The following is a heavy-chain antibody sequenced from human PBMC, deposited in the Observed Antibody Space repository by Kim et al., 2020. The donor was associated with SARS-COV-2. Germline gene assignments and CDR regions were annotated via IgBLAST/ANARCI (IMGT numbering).Heavy chain of an antibody. V-gene: IGHV4-39*01. D-gene: IGHD3-10*01. CDR2: IYYSGST. CDR3: APKGILLGAFDL. CDR1: DGSISSSSYY. J-gene: IGHJ3*01. Sequence: SETLSLTCTVSDGSISSSSYYWGWIRQPPGKGLEWIGSIYYSGSTYYNPSLKSRVTISVETSKNQFSLKLSSVTAADTAVYYCAPKGILLGAFDLWGQGTVVTVSS.